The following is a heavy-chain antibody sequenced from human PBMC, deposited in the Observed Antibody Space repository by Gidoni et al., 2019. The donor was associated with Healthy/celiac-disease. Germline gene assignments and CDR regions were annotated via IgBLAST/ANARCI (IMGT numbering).Heavy chain of an antibody. D-gene: IGHD6-13*01. CDR1: GGSFSGYY. CDR3: ARGAKRWQQLIYKRNYYYGMDV. CDR2: INHSGST. Sequence: QVQLQQWGAGLLKPSETLSLTCAVYGGSFSGYYWSWIRQPPGKGLEWIGEINHSGSTNYNPSLKSRVTISVDTSKNQFSLKLSSVTAADTAVYYCARGAKRWQQLIYKRNYYYGMDVWGQGTTVTVSS. V-gene: IGHV4-34*01. J-gene: IGHJ6*02.